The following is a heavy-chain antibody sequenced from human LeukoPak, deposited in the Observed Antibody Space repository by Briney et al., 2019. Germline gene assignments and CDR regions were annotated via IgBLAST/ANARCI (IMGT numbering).Heavy chain of an antibody. J-gene: IGHJ5*02. CDR1: GFTVSRNY. D-gene: IGHD6-19*01. CDR2: ISSSSSTI. CDR3: ARDRYSSGWYDGWFDP. Sequence: GGSLRLSCAASGFTVSRNYMTWVRQAPGKGLEWVSYISSSSSTIYYADSVKGRFTISRDNAKNSLYLQMNSLRAEDTAVYYCARDRYSSGWYDGWFDPWGQGTLVTVSS. V-gene: IGHV3-48*04.